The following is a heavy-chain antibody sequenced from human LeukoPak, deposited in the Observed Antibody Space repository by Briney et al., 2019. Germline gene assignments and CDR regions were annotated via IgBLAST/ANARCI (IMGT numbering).Heavy chain of an antibody. Sequence: GGSLRLSCAASGFTFSSYAMSWVRQAPGKGLEWVSAISGSGGSTYYADSVKGRFTISRDNSKNTLYLQMSSLRAEDTAVYYCAKGHLDTAMVFWVGDYFDYWGQGTLVTVSS. CDR2: ISGSGGST. V-gene: IGHV3-23*01. D-gene: IGHD5-18*01. CDR3: AKGHLDTAMVFWVGDYFDY. CDR1: GFTFSSYA. J-gene: IGHJ4*02.